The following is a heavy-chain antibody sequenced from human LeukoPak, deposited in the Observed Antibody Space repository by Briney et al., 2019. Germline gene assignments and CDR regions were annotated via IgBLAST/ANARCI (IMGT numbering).Heavy chain of an antibody. V-gene: IGHV4-38-2*02. CDR2: IYHSGST. CDR1: GYSISSGYY. D-gene: IGHD6-6*01. J-gene: IGHJ4*02. Sequence: SETLSLTCTVSGYSISSGYYWGWIRQPPGKGLEWIGSIYHSGSTYYNPSLKSRVTISVDTSKNQFSLKLSSVTAADTAVYYCARDLGRAARSRPTPGFDYWGQGTLVTVSS. CDR3: ARDLGRAARSRPTPGFDY.